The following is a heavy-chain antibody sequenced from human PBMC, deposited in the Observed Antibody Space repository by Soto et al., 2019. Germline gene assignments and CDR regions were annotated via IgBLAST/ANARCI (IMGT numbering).Heavy chain of an antibody. CDR2: ISYDGSNK. J-gene: IGHJ1*01. CDR1: GFTFSSYA. CDR3: ARSNRPNTVTTCFQH. V-gene: IGHV3-30-3*01. Sequence: GGSLRLSCAASGFTFSSYAMHWVRQAPGKGLEWVAVISYDGSNKYYADSVKGRFTISRDNSKNTLYLQMNSLRAEDTAVYYCARSNRPNTVTTCFQHWGQGTLVTVSS. D-gene: IGHD4-17*01.